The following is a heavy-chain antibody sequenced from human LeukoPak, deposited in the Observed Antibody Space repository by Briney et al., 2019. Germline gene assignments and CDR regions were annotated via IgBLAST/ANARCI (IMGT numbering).Heavy chain of an antibody. Sequence: PGGSLRLSCAASGFTFSSYSMNWVRQAPGKGLEWVSYISSSSSTIYYADSVKGRFTISRDNSKNTLYLQMNSLRADDTAVYYCAKAYSNGFDYWGQGTLVTVSS. J-gene: IGHJ4*02. CDR1: GFTFSSYS. CDR3: AKAYSNGFDY. D-gene: IGHD4-11*01. CDR2: ISSSSSTI. V-gene: IGHV3-48*01.